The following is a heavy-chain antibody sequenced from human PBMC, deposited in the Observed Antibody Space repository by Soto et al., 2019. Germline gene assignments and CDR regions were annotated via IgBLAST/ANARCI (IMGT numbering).Heavy chain of an antibody. D-gene: IGHD1-1*01. CDR1: GGSFSGYY. CDR2: INHSGST. Sequence: SETLSLTCAVYGGSFSGYYWSWIRQPPGKGLEWIGEINHSGSTNYNPSLKSRVTISVDTSKNQFSLKLSSVTAADTAVYYCARPYTTQQYYYYYMDVWGKGTTVTVSS. J-gene: IGHJ6*03. CDR3: ARPYTTQQYYYYYMDV. V-gene: IGHV4-34*01.